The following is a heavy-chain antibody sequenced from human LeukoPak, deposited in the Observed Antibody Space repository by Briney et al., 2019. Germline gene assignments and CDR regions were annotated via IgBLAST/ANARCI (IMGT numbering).Heavy chain of an antibody. CDR2: ISSSSSTI. V-gene: IGHV3-48*02. CDR1: GFTFSSYS. CDR3: AKALIAVAGGIDY. D-gene: IGHD6-19*01. Sequence: PGGSLRLSCAASGFTFSSYSMNWVRQAPGKGLEWVSYISSSSSTIYYADSVKGRFTISRDNAKNSLYLQTNSLRDEDTAVYYCAKALIAVAGGIDYWGQGTLVTVSS. J-gene: IGHJ4*02.